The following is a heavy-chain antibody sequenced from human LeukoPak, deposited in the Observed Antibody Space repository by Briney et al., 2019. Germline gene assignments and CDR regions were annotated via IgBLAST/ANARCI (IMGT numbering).Heavy chain of an antibody. V-gene: IGHV3-30-3*01. CDR3: ARDREHWNPGTHTMGTDY. Sequence: PGGSLRLSCAASGFTFSSYAMHWVRQAPGKGLEWVAVISYDGSNKYYADSVKGRFTISRDNSKNTLYLQMNSLRAEDTAVYYCARDREHWNPGTHTMGTDYWGQGTLVTVSS. CDR1: GFTFSSYA. CDR2: ISYDGSNK. D-gene: IGHD1-1*01. J-gene: IGHJ4*02.